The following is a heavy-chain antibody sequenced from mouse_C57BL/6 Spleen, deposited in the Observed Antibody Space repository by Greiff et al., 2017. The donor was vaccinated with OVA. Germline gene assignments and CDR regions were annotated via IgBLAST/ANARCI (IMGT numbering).Heavy chain of an antibody. D-gene: IGHD1-1*01. CDR2: IHPNSGST. V-gene: IGHV1-64*01. Sequence: QVQLQQPGAELVKPGASVKLSCKASGYTFTSYWMHWVKQRPGQGLEWIGMIHPNSGSTNYNEKFKSKATLTVDKSSSTAYMQLSSLTSEDSAVYYCARGTTVGSNWYFDVWGTGTTVTVSS. J-gene: IGHJ1*03. CDR1: GYTFTSYW. CDR3: ARGTTVGSNWYFDV.